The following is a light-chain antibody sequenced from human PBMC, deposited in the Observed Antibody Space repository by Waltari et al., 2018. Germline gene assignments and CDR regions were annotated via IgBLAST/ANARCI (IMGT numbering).Light chain of an antibody. J-gene: IGKJ1*01. CDR3: HQYYTTPRT. CDR1: QGISSY. Sequence: DIQLTQSPSFLSASVGDRVTITCRASQGISSYLAWYQQRPGTAPKLLISAASTLQSGVPSRFSGSGSGTEFTLTISSLQAEDVAVYYCHQYYTTPRTFGQGTKVEIK. V-gene: IGKV1-9*01. CDR2: AAS.